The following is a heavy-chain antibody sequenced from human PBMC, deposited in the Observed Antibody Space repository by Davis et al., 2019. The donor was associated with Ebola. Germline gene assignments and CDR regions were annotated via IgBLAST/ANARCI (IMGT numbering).Heavy chain of an antibody. CDR2: IYHSGST. CDR3: ARDLIVGAIPNDAFDI. D-gene: IGHD1-26*01. J-gene: IGHJ3*02. V-gene: IGHV4-38-2*02. Sequence: PSETLSLTCAVSGYSISSGYYWGWIRQPPGKGLEWIGSIYHSGSTYYNPSLKSRVTISVDTSKNQFSLKLSSVTAADTAVYYCARDLIVGAIPNDAFDIWGQGTMVTVSS. CDR1: GYSISSGYY.